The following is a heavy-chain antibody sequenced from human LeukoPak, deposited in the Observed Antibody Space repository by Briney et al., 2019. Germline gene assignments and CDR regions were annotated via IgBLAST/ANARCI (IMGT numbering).Heavy chain of an antibody. D-gene: IGHD3-9*01. V-gene: IGHV3-74*01. J-gene: IGHJ6*02. Sequence: GGSLRLSCAASGFTFSSYWMHWVRQAPGKGLVWVSRINSDGSSTSYADSVKGRFTISRDNAKNTLYLQMNSLRAEDTAVYYCARDGPYDILTGYYPAYYYYGMDVWGQGTTVTVSS. CDR3: ARDGPYDILTGYYPAYYYYGMDV. CDR1: GFTFSSYW. CDR2: INSDGSST.